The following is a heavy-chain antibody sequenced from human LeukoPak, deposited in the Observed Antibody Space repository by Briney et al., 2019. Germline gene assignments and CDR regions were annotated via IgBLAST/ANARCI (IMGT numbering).Heavy chain of an antibody. D-gene: IGHD2-15*01. CDR2: ISSSSSTI. J-gene: IGHJ5*02. CDR1: GFTFSSYS. CDR3: AREYSMNWFDP. Sequence: GGSLRLSCAASGFTFSSYSMNWVRQAPGKGLEWVSYISSSSSTIYYADSVKGRFTISRDSAKNSLYLQMNSLRAEDTAVYYCAREYSMNWFDPWGQGTLVTVSS. V-gene: IGHV3-48*01.